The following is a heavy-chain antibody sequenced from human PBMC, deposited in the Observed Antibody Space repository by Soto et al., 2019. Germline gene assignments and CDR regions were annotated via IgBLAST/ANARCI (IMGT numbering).Heavy chain of an antibody. CDR1: GGSISSYY. V-gene: IGHV4-59*08. CDR2: IYYSGST. J-gene: IGHJ2*01. Sequence: QVQLQESGPGLVKPSETLSLTCTVSGGSISSYYWSWIRQPPGKGLEWTGYIYYSGSTNYNPSLKSRVTISVDTSKNQFSLKLSSVTAADTAVYYCARRTPYRYWYFDLWGRGTLVTVSS. CDR3: ARRTPYRYWYFDL.